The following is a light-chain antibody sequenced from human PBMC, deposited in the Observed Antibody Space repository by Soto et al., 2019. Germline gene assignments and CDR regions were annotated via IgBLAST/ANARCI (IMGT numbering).Light chain of an antibody. J-gene: IGLJ3*02. CDR3: AAWDDSLSGSWV. Sequence: QSVLTQPPSASGTPGQRVTISCSGTSSNIGTNTVNWYQQLPGTAPTLLIHSDNQRPSGVPGRFSASKSGTSASLAISGLQSEAEADYYCAAWDDSLSGSWVFGGGTQLTVL. CDR1: SSNIGTNT. V-gene: IGLV1-44*01. CDR2: SDN.